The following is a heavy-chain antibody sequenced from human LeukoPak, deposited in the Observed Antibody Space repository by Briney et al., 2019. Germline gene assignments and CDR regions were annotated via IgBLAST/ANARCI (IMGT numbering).Heavy chain of an antibody. J-gene: IGHJ4*02. CDR3: ARLRLLDSSSSD. CDR2: IYYSGST. D-gene: IGHD6-6*01. Sequence: PSETLSLTCTVSGGSISSGGYYWSWIRQHPGKGLEWIGSIYYSGSTYYNPSLKSRVSISVDTSKNQFSLKLNSVTAADTAVYYCARLRLLDSSSSDWGQGTLVTVSS. V-gene: IGHV4-39*01. CDR1: GGSISSGGYY.